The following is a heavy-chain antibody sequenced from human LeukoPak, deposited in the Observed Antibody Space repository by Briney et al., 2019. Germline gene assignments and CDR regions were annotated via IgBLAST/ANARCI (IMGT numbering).Heavy chain of an antibody. CDR2: ISPDGSTT. CDR3: AREYSSSSGRAFDY. J-gene: IGHJ4*02. V-gene: IGHV3-74*01. CDR1: GFTFSNYW. D-gene: IGHD6-6*01. Sequence: GRSLRLSCAAYGFTFSNYWMHWVRQGPGKWLVWVSRISPDGSTTTYADSVKGRFIISRDSAQNTVYLQMSSLRLEDTAVYYCAREYSSSSGRAFDYWGQGTLVTASS.